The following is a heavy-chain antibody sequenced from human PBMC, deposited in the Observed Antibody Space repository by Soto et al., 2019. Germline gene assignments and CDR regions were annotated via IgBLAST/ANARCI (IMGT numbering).Heavy chain of an antibody. CDR2: IWYDGSIE. CDR3: ARAGVEEAIQVGYFQH. Sequence: QVQLVESGGGVVQSGTSLRLSCAASGFTFSSYGMHWVRQAPGKGLEWVAVIWYDGSIEYYADSVKGRFTISRDNSKNTLYLQMNSLRAEDTALYYCARAGVEEAIQVGYFQHWGQDTLVTVSS. D-gene: IGHD2-8*01. V-gene: IGHV3-33*01. J-gene: IGHJ1*01. CDR1: GFTFSSYG.